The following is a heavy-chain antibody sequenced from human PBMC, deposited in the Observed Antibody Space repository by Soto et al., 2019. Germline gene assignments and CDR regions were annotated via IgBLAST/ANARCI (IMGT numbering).Heavy chain of an antibody. CDR2: ISSNGGST. Sequence: QPGGSLRLSCSASGFTFSSYAMHWVRQAPGKGLEYVSAISSNGGSTYYADSVKGRFTISRGNSKNTLYLQMSSLRAEDTAVYYCVKDRYFWSGYTGNYYYGMDVWGQGTTVTVSS. CDR1: GFTFSSYA. J-gene: IGHJ6*02. CDR3: VKDRYFWSGYTGNYYYGMDV. V-gene: IGHV3-64D*06. D-gene: IGHD3-3*01.